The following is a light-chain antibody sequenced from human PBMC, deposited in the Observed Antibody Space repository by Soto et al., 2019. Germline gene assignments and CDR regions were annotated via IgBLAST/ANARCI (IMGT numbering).Light chain of an antibody. CDR2: DAS. V-gene: IGKV3-11*01. Sequence: DIVWTQSPATLSLSPGESATLSCRASQSVSSYLAWYKHKPGQAPRLLIYDASNRATGIPARFSGSGSGTDFTLTISSLEPEDFEVYYCQQRSNWPITFGQGTRLEIK. J-gene: IGKJ5*01. CDR3: QQRSNWPIT. CDR1: QSVSSY.